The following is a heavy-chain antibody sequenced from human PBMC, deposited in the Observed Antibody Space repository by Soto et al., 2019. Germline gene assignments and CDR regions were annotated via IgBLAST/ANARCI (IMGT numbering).Heavy chain of an antibody. CDR2: IIPIFGTA. CDR3: ATDAPTSKWDTGHFDH. Sequence: ASVKVSCKASGGTFSSYAISWVRQAPGQGLERMGGIIPIFGTANYAQKFQGRVTITADESTSTAYMELSSLRSEDTAVYYCATDAPTSKWDTGHFDHWGQGTLVTVSS. V-gene: IGHV1-69*13. CDR1: GGTFSSYA. J-gene: IGHJ4*02. D-gene: IGHD1-26*01.